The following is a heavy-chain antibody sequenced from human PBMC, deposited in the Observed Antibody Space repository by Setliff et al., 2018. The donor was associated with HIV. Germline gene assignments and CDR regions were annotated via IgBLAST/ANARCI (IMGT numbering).Heavy chain of an antibody. V-gene: IGHV1-2*02. CDR2: INPNSGAT. D-gene: IGHD3-3*01. Sequence: RASVKVSCKTSGYTFTGYHMHWVRQAPGQGLEWMGWINPNSGATKYAQKFRDRVTLTGDTSISTASMELSSLKSDDTAMYYCATSTSRFFWNGFYQGGFGSRNSHSFENWGQGTLVTVSS. CDR1: GYTFTGYH. J-gene: IGHJ4*02. CDR3: ATSTSRFFWNGFYQGGFGSRNSHSFEN.